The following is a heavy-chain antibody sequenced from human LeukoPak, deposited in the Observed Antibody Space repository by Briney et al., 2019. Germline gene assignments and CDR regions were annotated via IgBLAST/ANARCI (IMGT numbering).Heavy chain of an antibody. CDR1: GGTFSSYA. Sequence: SVKVSCKASGGTFSSYAISWVRQAPGQGLEWMGGIIPIFGTANYAQKFQGRVTITADESTSTAYMELSSLRSEDTAVYYCARSQWELLRDAFDIWGQGTMVTVSS. D-gene: IGHD1-26*01. CDR2: IIPIFGTA. CDR3: ARSQWELLRDAFDI. J-gene: IGHJ3*02. V-gene: IGHV1-69*13.